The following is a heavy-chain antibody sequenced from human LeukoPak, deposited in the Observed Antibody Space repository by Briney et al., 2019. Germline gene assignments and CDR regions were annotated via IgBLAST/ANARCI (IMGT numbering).Heavy chain of an antibody. J-gene: IGHJ5*02. CDR2: ISGSGGST. CDR3: AKSEDYDFWSGYNWFDP. Sequence: GGSLRLSCAASGFTFSSYAMSWVGQTPGTRLEWVSAISGSGGSTYYADSVKGRFTISRDNSKNTLYLQMNSLRAEDTAVYYCAKSEDYDFWSGYNWFDPWGQGTLVTVSS. D-gene: IGHD3-3*01. V-gene: IGHV3-23*01. CDR1: GFTFSSYA.